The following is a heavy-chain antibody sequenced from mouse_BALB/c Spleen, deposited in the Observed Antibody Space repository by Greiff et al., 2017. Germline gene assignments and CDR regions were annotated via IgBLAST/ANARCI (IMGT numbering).Heavy chain of an antibody. Sequence: EVQVVESGGGLVQPGGSRKLSCAASGFTFSSFGMHWVRQAPEKGLEWVAYISSGSSTIYYADTVKGRFTISRDNPKNTLFLQMTSLRSEDTAMYYCARSGLLRDYYAMDYWGQGTSVTVSS. CDR3: ARSGLLRDYYAMDY. CDR1: GFTFSSFG. CDR2: ISSGSSTI. D-gene: IGHD1-1*01. J-gene: IGHJ4*01. V-gene: IGHV5-17*02.